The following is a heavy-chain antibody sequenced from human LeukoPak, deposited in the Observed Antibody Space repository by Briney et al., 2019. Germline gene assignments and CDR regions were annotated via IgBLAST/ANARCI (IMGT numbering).Heavy chain of an antibody. CDR3: ARRFCSSAGCHRTFNYFDP. J-gene: IGHJ5*02. V-gene: IGHV4-59*01. D-gene: IGHD2-2*01. Sequence: SETLSLTCTVSGDSINDYYWTWIRQPPGKRLEWIGYIYYSGTTTYNPSLRSRDTISLDTSKNQFSLKLSSVTAADTAVYYCARRFCSSAGCHRTFNYFDPWGQGTLVTVSS. CDR2: IYYSGTT. CDR1: GDSINDYY.